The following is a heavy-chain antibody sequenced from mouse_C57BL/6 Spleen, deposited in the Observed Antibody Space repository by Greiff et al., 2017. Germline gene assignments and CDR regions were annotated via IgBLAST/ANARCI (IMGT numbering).Heavy chain of an antibody. Sequence: QVQLQQPGAELVLPGASVKLSCTASGYTFTSYWMHWVKQRPGQGLEWFGEIDPSDSYSNYDQKFKGKSTLTVDKSSSTAYMQLSSLTSEDSAVYYCARKDYDYDWFAYWGQGTLVTVSA. D-gene: IGHD2-4*01. CDR2: IDPSDSYS. V-gene: IGHV1-69*01. CDR3: ARKDYDYDWFAY. CDR1: GYTFTSYW. J-gene: IGHJ3*01.